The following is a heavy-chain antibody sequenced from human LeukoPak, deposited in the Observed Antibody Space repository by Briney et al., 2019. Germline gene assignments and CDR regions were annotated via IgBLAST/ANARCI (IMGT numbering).Heavy chain of an antibody. Sequence: SETLSLTXAVYGGSFSGYYWSWIRQPPGKGLEWIGEINHSGSTNYNPSLKSRVTISVDTSKNQFSLKLSSVTAADTAVYYCARGLRKWQLALYYYYMDVWGKGTTVTVSS. J-gene: IGHJ6*03. CDR3: ARGLRKWQLALYYYYMDV. CDR1: GGSFSGYY. D-gene: IGHD6-13*01. CDR2: INHSGST. V-gene: IGHV4-34*01.